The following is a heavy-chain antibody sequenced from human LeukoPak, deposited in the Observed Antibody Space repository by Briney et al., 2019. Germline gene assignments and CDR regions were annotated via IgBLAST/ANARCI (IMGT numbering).Heavy chain of an antibody. J-gene: IGHJ4*02. V-gene: IGHV4-30-4*08. CDR3: SRLSTVTMKFDY. CDR1: GASIRTGLYY. D-gene: IGHD4-17*01. CDR2: IYYSGDT. Sequence: SETLSLTCTVSGASIRTGLYYWSWIRQSPGKGLEWIGYIYYSGDTYYNPSLEGRLTISVDTSKNQFSLKLSSVTAAVTAVYYCSRLSTVTMKFDYWGQGTLVTVSS.